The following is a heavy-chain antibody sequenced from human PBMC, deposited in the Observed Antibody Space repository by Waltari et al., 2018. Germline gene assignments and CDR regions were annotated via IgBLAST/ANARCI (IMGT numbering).Heavy chain of an antibody. CDR3: ARRSGNYGQDFDY. J-gene: IGHJ4*02. D-gene: IGHD1-7*01. CDR1: GGSLSGYY. CDR2: IYFSGST. Sequence: SGPGLVKPSETLSLTCTVSGGSLSGYYWTWIRQPPGKGLEWIGYIYFSGSTNYNPSLKSRLTMSVDTSKNQFSLKLTSVTAADTAVYYCARRSGNYGQDFDYWGQGILVTVSS. V-gene: IGHV4-59*01.